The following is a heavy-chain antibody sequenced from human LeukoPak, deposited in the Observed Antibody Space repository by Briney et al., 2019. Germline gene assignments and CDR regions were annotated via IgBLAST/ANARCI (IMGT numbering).Heavy chain of an antibody. CDR1: GGSFSGYY. J-gene: IGHJ2*01. D-gene: IGHD4-11*01. Sequence: KPSETLSLTCAVYGGSFSGYYWSWIRQPPGKGLEWIGEINHSGSTNYNPSLKSRVTISVDTTKIQFSLKLISVTAADTAVYYCARGRNVDLWGRGTLVTVSS. CDR2: INHSGST. CDR3: ARGRNVDL. V-gene: IGHV4-34*01.